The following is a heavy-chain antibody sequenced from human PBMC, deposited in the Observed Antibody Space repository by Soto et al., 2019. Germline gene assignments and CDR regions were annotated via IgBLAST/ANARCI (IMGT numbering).Heavy chain of an antibody. CDR2: IYSNGDT. V-gene: IGHV3-53*02. CDR1: GFTVGYNY. Sequence: EVRLVETGGGLIQPGGSLRLSCAVSGFTVGYNYMYWVRQPPGKGLEWVSHIYSNGDTRYADSVAGRFTVSRDSSKNTLYLQMNNLRDEDTSVYYCARKTDSGGNGGFWGQGTLVTVSS. J-gene: IGHJ4*02. D-gene: IGHD2-15*01. CDR3: ARKTDSGGNGGF.